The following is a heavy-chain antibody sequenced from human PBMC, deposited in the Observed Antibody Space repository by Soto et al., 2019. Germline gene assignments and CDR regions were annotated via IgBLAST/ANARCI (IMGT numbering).Heavy chain of an antibody. J-gene: IGHJ4*02. Sequence: QVQLVQSGAEVKKPGASVKVSCEASGYPFSAFDINWVRQAGGQGLEWMGWMNPDSGDTAFAQRFQDRITMTRSTSISTAYMELGRLTSADTAVYFCVRQPGGVATPGDDYWDQGTLVTVSS. V-gene: IGHV1-8*01. D-gene: IGHD2-15*01. CDR3: VRQPGGVATPGDDY. CDR2: MNPDSGDT. CDR1: GYPFSAFD.